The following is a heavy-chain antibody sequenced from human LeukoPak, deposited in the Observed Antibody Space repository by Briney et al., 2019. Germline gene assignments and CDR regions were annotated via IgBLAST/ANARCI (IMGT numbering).Heavy chain of an antibody. D-gene: IGHD3-3*01. CDR1: GGSISRHY. CDR3: ASTYYDFLSTEYYFDY. CDR2: IYYSGST. Sequence: PSETLSLTCTVSGGSISRHYWSWIRQPPGKGLEWIGYIYYSGSTNYNPSLKSRVTISVDTSKNQFSLKLSSVTAADTAVYYCASTYYDFLSTEYYFDYWGQGTLVTVSS. J-gene: IGHJ4*02. V-gene: IGHV4-59*11.